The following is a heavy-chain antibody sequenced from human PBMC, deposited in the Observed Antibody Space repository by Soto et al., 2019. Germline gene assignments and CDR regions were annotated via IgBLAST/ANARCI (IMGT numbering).Heavy chain of an antibody. V-gene: IGHV3-21*01. CDR2: ISSSSSYI. CDR3: ARDEWSGYEAIFDY. D-gene: IGHD5-12*01. J-gene: IGHJ4*02. CDR1: GFTFSSYS. Sequence: SGGSLRLSCAASGFTFSSYSMNWVRQAPGKGLEWVSSISSSSSYIYYADSVKGRFTISRDNAKNSLYLQMNSLRAEDTAVYYCARDEWSGYEAIFDYWGQGTLVTVSS.